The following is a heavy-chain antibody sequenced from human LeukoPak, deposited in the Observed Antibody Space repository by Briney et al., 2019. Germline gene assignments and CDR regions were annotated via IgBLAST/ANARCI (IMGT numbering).Heavy chain of an antibody. CDR1: GFTFSSYA. CDR2: ISGSGGST. Sequence: GGSLRLSCAASGFTFSSYAMSWVRQAPGKGLEWVSAISGSGGSTYYADSVKGRFTISRDNSKNTLYLQMNSLRAEDTAVYYCAKTSPHDYDFWSGYLTPLDYWGQGTLVTVSS. D-gene: IGHD3-3*01. J-gene: IGHJ4*02. V-gene: IGHV3-23*01. CDR3: AKTSPHDYDFWSGYLTPLDY.